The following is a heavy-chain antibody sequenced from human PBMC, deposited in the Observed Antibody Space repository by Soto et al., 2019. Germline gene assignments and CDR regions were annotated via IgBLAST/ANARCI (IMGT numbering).Heavy chain of an antibody. V-gene: IGHV3-9*02. D-gene: IGHD2-21*02. J-gene: IGHJ4*02. CDR2: ISSNSDTI. CDR3: AKDMKWGGMTPIHYFDS. Sequence: EVQLVESGGGLVQPGRSLRLSCVASGFTADDYALHWVRQAPGTGLEWVSGISSNSDTIHYADSVKGRFTISRDNAKTSLFLQMNSLRPEDTAWYYCAKDMKWGGMTPIHYFDSWGQGTLVTVSS. CDR1: GFTADDYA.